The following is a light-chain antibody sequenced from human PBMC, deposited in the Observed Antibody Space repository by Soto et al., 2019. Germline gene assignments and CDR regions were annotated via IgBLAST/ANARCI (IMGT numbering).Light chain of an antibody. CDR2: GNS. CDR3: QPYDSSLSGSV. V-gene: IGLV1-40*01. CDR1: SSNIGAGYY. J-gene: IGLJ1*01. Sequence: QSVLTQPPSVSGAPGQRVTISCTGNSSNIGAGYYVHWYQQLPGTAPKLLIFGNSNRPSGVPDRFSGSKSGTSASLAITGLQAEDEADYFCQPYDSSLSGSVFGPGTKVTVL.